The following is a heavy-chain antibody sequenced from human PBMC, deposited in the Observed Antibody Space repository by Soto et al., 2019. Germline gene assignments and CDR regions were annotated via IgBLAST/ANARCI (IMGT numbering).Heavy chain of an antibody. CDR2: ISHSGST. CDR1: GGSISGDNW. D-gene: IGHD2-15*01. V-gene: IGHV4-4*02. J-gene: IGHJ5*02. Sequence: QVQLQESGPGLVKPSGTLSLTCAVSGGSISGDNWWSWVRQSPGKGLEWIGEISHSGSTNYNPSLTGRVTISVDKSKNQFSLNLNSVTAADTAVYYCARNDESGGSCCWFDPWGQGTLVTVSS. CDR3: ARNDESGGSCCWFDP.